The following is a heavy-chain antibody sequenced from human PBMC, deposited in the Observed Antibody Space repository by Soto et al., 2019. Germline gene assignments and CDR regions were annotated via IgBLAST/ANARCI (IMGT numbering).Heavy chain of an antibody. CDR2: INHSGST. D-gene: IGHD2-15*01. Sequence: PSETLSLTCAVYVGSFSGYYWSWIRQPPGKGLEWIGEINHSGSTNYNPSLKSRVTISVDTSKNQFSLKLSSVTAADTAVYYCARGPLGRYCSGGSCYGLDYWGQGTLVTVSS. CDR3: ARGPLGRYCSGGSCYGLDY. J-gene: IGHJ4*02. CDR1: VGSFSGYY. V-gene: IGHV4-34*01.